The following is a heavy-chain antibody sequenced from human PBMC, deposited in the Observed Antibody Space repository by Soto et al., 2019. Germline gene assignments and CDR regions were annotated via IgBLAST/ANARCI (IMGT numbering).Heavy chain of an antibody. CDR3: AREVPDLTGYYLLDY. Sequence: GGSLRLSCAASGFTFSDYYMSWIRQAPGKGLEWVSYISSSGSTIYYADSVKGRFTISRDNAKNSLYLQMNSLRAEDTAVYYCAREVPDLTGYYLLDYWGQGTLVTVSS. J-gene: IGHJ4*02. V-gene: IGHV3-11*01. D-gene: IGHD3-9*01. CDR2: ISSSGSTI. CDR1: GFTFSDYY.